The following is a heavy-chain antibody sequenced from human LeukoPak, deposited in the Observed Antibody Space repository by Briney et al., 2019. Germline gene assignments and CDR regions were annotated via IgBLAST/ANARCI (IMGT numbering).Heavy chain of an antibody. D-gene: IGHD5-24*01. J-gene: IGHJ4*02. Sequence: PGASLRLSCVASGFTFSSYAMSWVRQAPGKGLEWVSTISNSGGSTYYADSVKGRFTISRDNAKNTLYLQMNSLRAEDTAVYYCARDGLAAITFDYWGQGILVTVSS. V-gene: IGHV3-23*01. CDR3: ARDGLAAITFDY. CDR1: GFTFSSYA. CDR2: ISNSGGST.